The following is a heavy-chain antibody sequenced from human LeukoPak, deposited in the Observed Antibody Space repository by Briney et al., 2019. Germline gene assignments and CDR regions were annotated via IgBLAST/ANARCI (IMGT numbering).Heavy chain of an antibody. Sequence: SETLSLTCAVYGGSFSGYYWSWIRQPPGKGLEWIGEINHSGSTNYNPSLKSRVTISVDTSKNQFSLKLTSVTAADTSVYYCALRISLWFGPFDYWGQGTLVTVSS. CDR3: ALRISLWFGPFDY. J-gene: IGHJ4*02. D-gene: IGHD3-10*01. V-gene: IGHV4-34*01. CDR1: GGSFSGYY. CDR2: INHSGST.